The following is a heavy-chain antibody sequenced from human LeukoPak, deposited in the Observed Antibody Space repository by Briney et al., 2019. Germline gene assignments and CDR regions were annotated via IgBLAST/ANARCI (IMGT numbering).Heavy chain of an antibody. D-gene: IGHD3-3*01. Sequence: ASVKVSCKASGYTFTSYHMHWVRQAPGQGLEWMGIINPSGGSTSYAQKFQGRVTMTRDTSTSTVYMELSSLRSEDTAVYYCARDQAVPITIFGVVTNQIDYWGQGTLVTVSS. V-gene: IGHV1-46*01. CDR1: GYTFTSYH. CDR2: INPSGGST. CDR3: ARDQAVPITIFGVVTNQIDY. J-gene: IGHJ4*02.